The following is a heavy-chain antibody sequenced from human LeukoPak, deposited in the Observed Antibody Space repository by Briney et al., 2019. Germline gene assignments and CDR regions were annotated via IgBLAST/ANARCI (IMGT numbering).Heavy chain of an antibody. CDR3: AKESLTDYGGSSDWFDP. CDR1: GFTFSSYA. CDR2: ISGSGGST. Sequence: GGSLRLSCAASGFTFSSYAMSWVRQAPGKGLEWVSAISGSGGSTYYADSVKGRFTISRDNSKNTLYLQMNSLRAEDTAVYYCAKESLTDYGGSSDWFDPWGQGTLVTVSS. V-gene: IGHV3-23*01. D-gene: IGHD4-23*01. J-gene: IGHJ5*02.